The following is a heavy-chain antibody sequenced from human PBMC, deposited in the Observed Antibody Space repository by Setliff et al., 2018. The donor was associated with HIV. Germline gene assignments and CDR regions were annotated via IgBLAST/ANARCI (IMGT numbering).Heavy chain of an antibody. D-gene: IGHD1-1*01. CDR2: ISYDGSRI. V-gene: IGHV3-30*03. CDR3: ASARIPTGGTSTSLDF. Sequence: HPGGSLRLSCVASGFTFKDFAMYWVRQAPGKGLEWVSAISYDGSRIHYADSVKGRFSISRDNSKNTVFLQLNALRREDTAVYYCASARIPTGGTSTSLDFWGQGALVTVSS. CDR1: GFTFKDFA. J-gene: IGHJ4*02.